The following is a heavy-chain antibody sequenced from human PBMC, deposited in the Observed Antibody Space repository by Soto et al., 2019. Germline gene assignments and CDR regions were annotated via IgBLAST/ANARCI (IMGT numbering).Heavy chain of an antibody. CDR3: AKDHAGNSSWYLLDY. CDR1: GFTFSSYG. V-gene: IGHV3-30*18. D-gene: IGHD6-13*01. CDR2: ISYDGSNK. Sequence: QVQLVESGGGVVQPGRSLRLSCAASGFTFSSYGMHWVRQAPGKGLEWVAVISYDGSNKYYADSVKGRFTISRDNSKNTLYLQMNSLRAEDTAVYYCAKDHAGNSSWYLLDYWGQGTLVTVSS. J-gene: IGHJ4*02.